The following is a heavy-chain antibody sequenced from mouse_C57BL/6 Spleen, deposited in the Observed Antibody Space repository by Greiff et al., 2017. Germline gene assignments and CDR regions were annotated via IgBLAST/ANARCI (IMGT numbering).Heavy chain of an antibody. V-gene: IGHV1-42*01. D-gene: IGHD2-1*01. CDR2: INPSTGGT. Sequence: VQLQQSGPELVKPGASVKISCKASGYSFTGYYMNWVKQSPEKSLEWIGEINPSTGGTTYNQKFKAKATLAVDKASSTACMQLKSLTSEDSADYDCARRDNGKYEGAMDDWGKGTSVTVSS. J-gene: IGHJ4*01. CDR1: GYSFTGYY. CDR3: ARRDNGKYEGAMDD.